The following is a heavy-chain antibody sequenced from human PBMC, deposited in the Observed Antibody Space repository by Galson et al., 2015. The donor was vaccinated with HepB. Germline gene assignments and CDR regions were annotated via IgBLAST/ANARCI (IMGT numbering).Heavy chain of an antibody. CDR1: GNTFTYRY. CDR2: ITPFNGVT. Sequence: SVKVSCKASGNTFTYRYLHWVRQGPGQAPAWMGWITPFNGVTKYAQKFQDRVTVTWDSSMSTVYMGLSSLRSEDTAMYYCATFGFSIPVTTEGTFDIWGQGTMVTVSS. CDR3: ATFGFSIPVTTEGTFDI. D-gene: IGHD4-17*01. J-gene: IGHJ3*02. V-gene: IGHV1-45*02.